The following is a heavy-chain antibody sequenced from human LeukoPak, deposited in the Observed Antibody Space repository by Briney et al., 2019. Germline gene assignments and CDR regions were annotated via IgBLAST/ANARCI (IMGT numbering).Heavy chain of an antibody. V-gene: IGHV3-21*01. CDR2: ISSGSNYI. CDR1: GFTFSDYT. D-gene: IGHD3-10*01. Sequence: PGGSLRLSCAASGFTFSDYTMNWVRQAPGKGLEWVSSISSGSNYIYYADSVKGRFTISRDNAKKLLYLQMNSLRAEDTAVYYCARVGGRYFDSGSYPTKIDYWGQGILVTVSS. CDR3: ARVGGRYFDSGSYPTKIDY. J-gene: IGHJ4*02.